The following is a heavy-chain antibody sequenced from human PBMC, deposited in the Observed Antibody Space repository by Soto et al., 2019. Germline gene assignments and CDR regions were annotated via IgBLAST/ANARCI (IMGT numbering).Heavy chain of an antibody. CDR2: IYYSGST. V-gene: IGHV4-39*01. CDR1: GGSISSSSYY. Sequence: QLQLQESGPGLVKPSETLSLTCTVSGGSISSSSYYWGWIRQPPGKGLDWIGSIYYSGSTYYNPSLKSRVTISVDTSKNQFFLMLSSVTGADTSVYYCARQGASFGVVISRLNCFDPWGQGTLVTVSS. J-gene: IGHJ5*02. CDR3: ARQGASFGVVISRLNCFDP. D-gene: IGHD3-3*01.